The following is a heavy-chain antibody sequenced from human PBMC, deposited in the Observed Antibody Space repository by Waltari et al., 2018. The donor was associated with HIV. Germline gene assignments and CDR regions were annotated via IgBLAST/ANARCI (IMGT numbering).Heavy chain of an antibody. CDR2: MNADGSWI. J-gene: IGHJ4*02. CDR1: GFPLSSHW. D-gene: IGHD2-21*01. CDR3: AKDFGGASDY. Sequence: EVQVVESGGGLVQPGGSLTLSCAAPGFPLSSHWMHGVRQAPGQGPVWVSRMNADGSWINDADSVKGRFTISRDNAKNTLYLQMNSLRAEDTAIYYCAKDFGGASDYWGQGTLVTVSS. V-gene: IGHV3-74*01.